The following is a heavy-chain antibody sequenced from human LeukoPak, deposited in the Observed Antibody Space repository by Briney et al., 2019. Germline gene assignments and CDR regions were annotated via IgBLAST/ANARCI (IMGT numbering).Heavy chain of an antibody. CDR1: GFTFTSYA. J-gene: IGHJ4*02. Sequence: GGSLRLSCAASGFTFTSYAIHWVRQAPGKGLEWVAVISYDGDNEHYADSVKGRFTISRDNSKNTLDLQMNSLRAEDTAVYYCARDQFWYRGFDPGGPLHYFDYWGQGTLVTVSS. CDR2: ISYDGDNE. CDR3: ARDQFWYRGFDPGGPLHYFDY. V-gene: IGHV3-30-3*01. D-gene: IGHD3-9*01.